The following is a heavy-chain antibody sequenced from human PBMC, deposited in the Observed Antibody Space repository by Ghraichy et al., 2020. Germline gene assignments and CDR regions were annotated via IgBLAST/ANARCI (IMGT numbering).Heavy chain of an antibody. CDR3: SRGGGAGTPVLYHMDV. CDR1: GLMFSPNT. D-gene: IGHD6-19*01. Sequence: LSLTCVASGLMFSPNTMNWVRQAPGKGLEWVSSISSSTRYIYYADSVKGRFTISRDNPQNSLYLQMNSLRAEDTAVYYCSRGGGAGTPVLYHMDVWGLGTTVTVSS. V-gene: IGHV3-21*01. CDR2: ISSSTRYI. J-gene: IGHJ6*02.